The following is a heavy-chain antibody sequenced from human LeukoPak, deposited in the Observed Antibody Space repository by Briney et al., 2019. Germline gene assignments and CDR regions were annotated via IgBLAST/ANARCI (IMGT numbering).Heavy chain of an antibody. CDR3: ARHSSSRIQLWLRLFDY. CDR2: IYYSGST. CDR1: GGSISSYY. D-gene: IGHD5-18*01. J-gene: IGHJ4*02. V-gene: IGHV4-59*08. Sequence: SETLSLTCTVSGGSISSYYWSWIRQPPGKGLERIGYIYYSGSTNYNPSLKSRVTISVDTSKNQFSLKLSSVTAADTAVYYCARHSSSRIQLWLRLFDYWGQGTLVTVSS.